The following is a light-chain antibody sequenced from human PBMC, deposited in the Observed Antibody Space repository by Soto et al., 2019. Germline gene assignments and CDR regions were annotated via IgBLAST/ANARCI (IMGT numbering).Light chain of an antibody. V-gene: IGKV3-15*01. Sequence: EIVMTQSPATLSVSPGERATLSCRASQSVRSNLAWYQQKPCQAPRLVIYAASTRATGIPDRFSGSVSGTEFTLTINSLQSEDVGVYYCQQYNNWPPSTFGQGTRLEIK. CDR1: QSVRSN. CDR3: QQYNNWPPST. J-gene: IGKJ5*01. CDR2: AAS.